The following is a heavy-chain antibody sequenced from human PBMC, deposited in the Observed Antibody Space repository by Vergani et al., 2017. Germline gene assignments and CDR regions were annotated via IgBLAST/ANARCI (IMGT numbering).Heavy chain of an antibody. CDR3: ARGRFVTGLVYYYYYMDV. Sequence: QVQLQQWGAGLLKPSETLSLTCAVYGGSFSGYYWSWIRQPPGNGLEWIGEINHSGSTNYNPSLKSRVTISVDPSKNQFSLKLSSVTAADTAVYYCARGRFVTGLVYYYYYMDVWGKGTTVTVSS. CDR1: GGSFSGYY. V-gene: IGHV4-34*01. CDR2: INHSGST. J-gene: IGHJ6*03. D-gene: IGHD3-10*01.